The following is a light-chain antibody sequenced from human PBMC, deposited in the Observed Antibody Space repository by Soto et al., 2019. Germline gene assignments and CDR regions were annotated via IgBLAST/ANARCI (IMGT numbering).Light chain of an antibody. CDR3: QQYGSSPPT. V-gene: IGKV3-20*01. CDR1: QSVSSSY. J-gene: IGKJ1*01. Sequence: EIVLTQSPGALSLSPGEGATLSCRASQSVSSSYLAWYQQKPGQAPRLLIYGASSRATGIPDRFSGSGSGTDFTLTISSLEPEDFAVYYCQQYGSSPPTFGQGTKVDIK. CDR2: GAS.